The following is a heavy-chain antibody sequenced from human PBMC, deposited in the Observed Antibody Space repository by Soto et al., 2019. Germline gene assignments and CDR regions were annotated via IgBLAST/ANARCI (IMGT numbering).Heavy chain of an antibody. CDR1: GDTFSFYS. CDR2: VNPILSLS. Sequence: QVQLVQSGAEVKRPGSSVKVSCKASGDTFSFYSINWVRQAPGLGPEWMGRVNPILSLSNYAQRFQGRVTMTADKSTSTAYMVISSLRSEDTAIYYCATSYGSGYRAFDYWGQGAQVIVSS. V-gene: IGHV1-69*02. D-gene: IGHD3-10*01. J-gene: IGHJ4*02. CDR3: ATSYGSGYRAFDY.